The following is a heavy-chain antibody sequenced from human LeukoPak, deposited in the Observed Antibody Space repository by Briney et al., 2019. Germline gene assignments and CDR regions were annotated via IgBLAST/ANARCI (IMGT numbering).Heavy chain of an antibody. CDR2: INHSGST. D-gene: IGHD3-3*01. Sequence: SETLSLTCAVYGVSFSGYYWSWIRQPPGKGLEWIGEINHSGSTNYNPSLKSRVTISVDTSKNQFSLKLSSVTAADTAVYYCAHTIFGVAHVWGQGTLVTVSS. CDR3: AHTIFGVAHV. CDR1: GVSFSGYY. J-gene: IGHJ4*02. V-gene: IGHV4-34*01.